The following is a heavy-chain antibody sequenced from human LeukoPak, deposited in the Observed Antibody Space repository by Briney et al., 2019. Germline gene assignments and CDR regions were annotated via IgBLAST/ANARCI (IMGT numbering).Heavy chain of an antibody. Sequence: GGSLRLSCTASGFTFGDYAMSWVRQAPGKGLEWVSAISGSGGSTYYADSVKGRFTISRDNSKNTLYLRMNSLRAEDTAVYYCAKAARAAAVSRNYFDYWGQGTLVTVSS. CDR2: ISGSGGST. V-gene: IGHV3-23*01. J-gene: IGHJ4*02. CDR3: AKAARAAAVSRNYFDY. CDR1: GFTFGDYA. D-gene: IGHD6-13*01.